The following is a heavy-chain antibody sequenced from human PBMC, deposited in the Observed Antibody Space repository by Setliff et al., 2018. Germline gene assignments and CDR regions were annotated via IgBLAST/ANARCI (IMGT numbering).Heavy chain of an antibody. CDR1: GYTFSGYY. CDR2: INPNSGGT. V-gene: IGHV1-2*06. D-gene: IGHD5-18*01. J-gene: IGHJ4*02. CDR3: ARASYRIQLWLGV. Sequence: GASVKVSCKASGYTFSGYYMHWVRQAPGQGLEWMGRINPNSGGTNYAQKFQGRVTMTRNTSISTAYMDLSSLRFEDTAVYYCARASYRIQLWLGVWGQGTLVTVSS.